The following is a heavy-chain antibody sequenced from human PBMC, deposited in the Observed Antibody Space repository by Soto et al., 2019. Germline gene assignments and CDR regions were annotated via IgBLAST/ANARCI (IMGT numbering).Heavy chain of an antibody. CDR3: AMVDVYVTPSPQDV. CDR1: GYTFTRYG. V-gene: IGHV1-18*01. CDR2: INTYNGNT. D-gene: IGHD3-16*01. J-gene: IGHJ6*02. Sequence: QVQLVQSGAEVKNPGASVKVSCKASGYTFTRYGIGWARQATGQGLEWMGWINTYNGNTNYAQNVQGRVTLTTDTSTSTAYMELRYLRSNDTAIYYCAMVDVYVTPSPQDVWVQGTTVIVSS.